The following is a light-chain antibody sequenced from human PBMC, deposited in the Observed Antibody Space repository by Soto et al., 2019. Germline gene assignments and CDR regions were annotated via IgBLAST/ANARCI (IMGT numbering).Light chain of an antibody. CDR2: QDS. V-gene: IGLV3-1*01. Sequence: SYELTQPPSVSVSPGQTASITCSGDKLGDKYACWYQQKPGQSPVLVIYQDSKRPSGIPERFSGSNSGNTATLTISGTQAMGEPDYYWRAWDSGTLNVLGTGTK. CDR1: KLGDKY. CDR3: RAWDSGTLNV. J-gene: IGLJ1*01.